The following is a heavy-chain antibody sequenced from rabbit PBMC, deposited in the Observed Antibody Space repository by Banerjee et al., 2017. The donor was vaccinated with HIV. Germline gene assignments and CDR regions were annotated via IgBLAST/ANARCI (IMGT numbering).Heavy chain of an antibody. CDR1: GFSFSSGYW. CDR3: ARGDWLNL. D-gene: IGHD4-1*01. V-gene: IGHV1S45*01. Sequence: QEQLEESGGDLVKPEGSLTLTCTVSGFSFSSGYWMCWVRQAPGKGLEYIGYISSGGSTYYAGWVNDRFTISRDTNENTLYLQLNSLTAADTATYFCARGDWLNLWGPGTLVTVS. CDR2: ISSGGST. J-gene: IGHJ4*01.